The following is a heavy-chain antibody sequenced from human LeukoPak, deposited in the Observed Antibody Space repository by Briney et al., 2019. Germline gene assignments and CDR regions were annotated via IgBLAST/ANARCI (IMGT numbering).Heavy chain of an antibody. CDR2: ISSSSTYI. V-gene: IGHV3-21*01. D-gene: IGHD1-26*01. CDR1: GFTFSTYY. CDR3: ARVGLGSGFDY. J-gene: IGHJ4*02. Sequence: GGSLRLSCAASGFTFSTYYMNWVRQAPGKGLEWVSSISSSSTYIYYADSVKGRFTISRDNSKNTLYLQMGSLRAEDLAVYYCARVGLGSGFDYWGQGTLVTVSS.